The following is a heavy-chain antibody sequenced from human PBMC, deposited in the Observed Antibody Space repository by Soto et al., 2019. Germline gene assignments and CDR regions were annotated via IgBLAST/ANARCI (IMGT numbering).Heavy chain of an antibody. CDR1: GFTFSSYS. CDR3: ARDFGF. J-gene: IGHJ4*02. V-gene: IGHV3-21*01. Sequence: ELQLVESGGGLVKPGGSLRLSCAASGFTFSSYSMNWVRQAPGKGLEWVSSISGDSNYIYYANSVKGRFIISRDNARNSLYLQMDSLRAEDTAVYYCARDFGFWGQGTLVTVSS. CDR2: ISGDSNYI.